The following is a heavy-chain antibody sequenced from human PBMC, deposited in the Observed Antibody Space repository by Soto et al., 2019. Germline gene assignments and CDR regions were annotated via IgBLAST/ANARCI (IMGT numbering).Heavy chain of an antibody. V-gene: IGHV4-31*03. Sequence: PSETLSLTCIVSGVSISNDVYYWTWIRQYPGKGLEWVGYIYYTGSTYYNPSLTSRVMMSVDTSKNQFSLRLSSVTAADTAVYYCARQEYGDYVFLDYWGQGTLVTVSS. CDR2: IYYTGST. CDR3: ARQEYGDYVFLDY. D-gene: IGHD4-17*01. CDR1: GVSISNDVYY. J-gene: IGHJ4*02.